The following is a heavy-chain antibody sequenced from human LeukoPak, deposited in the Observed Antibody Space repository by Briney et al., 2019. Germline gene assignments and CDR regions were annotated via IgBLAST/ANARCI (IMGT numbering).Heavy chain of an antibody. CDR1: GFTFSRYW. Sequence: QPGGSLRLSCAASGFTFSRYWMHWVRQAPGKGLVWVSRINTDGSSTSYADSVKGRFTISRDNSKNTLYLQMNSLRAEDTAVYYCASDSNDYGDYSYYYYGMDVWGQGTTVTVSS. D-gene: IGHD4-17*01. J-gene: IGHJ6*02. CDR3: ASDSNDYGDYSYYYYGMDV. CDR2: INTDGSST. V-gene: IGHV3-74*01.